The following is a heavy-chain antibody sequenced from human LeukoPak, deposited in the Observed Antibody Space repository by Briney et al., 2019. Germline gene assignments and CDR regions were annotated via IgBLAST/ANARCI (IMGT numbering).Heavy chain of an antibody. CDR1: AGSISSYY. D-gene: IGHD3-22*01. J-gene: IGHJ4*02. CDR3: ASSQYYYDSSGYSAFDY. Sequence: PSVTLSLTCSVSAGSISSYYWSWIRQPPGKGLEWIVNTYYSGSTNYNPSLKSRVTISVDTSKNQFSLKLSSVTAADTAVYYCASSQYYYDSSGYSAFDYWGQGTLVTVSS. CDR2: TYYSGST. V-gene: IGHV4-59*01.